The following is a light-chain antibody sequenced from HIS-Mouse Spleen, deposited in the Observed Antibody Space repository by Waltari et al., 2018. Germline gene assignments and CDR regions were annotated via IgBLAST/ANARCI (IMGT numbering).Light chain of an antibody. CDR3: QAWDSSTYVV. CDR1: NLGDKY. Sequence: SYELTQPPSVSVSPGQTASITCSGHNLGDKYACWYKQKPRQSPVLVIYQASKRPSGIPERFSGSNSGNTATLTISGTQAMDEADYYCQAWDSSTYVVFGGGTKLTVL. CDR2: QAS. J-gene: IGLJ2*01. V-gene: IGLV3-1*01.